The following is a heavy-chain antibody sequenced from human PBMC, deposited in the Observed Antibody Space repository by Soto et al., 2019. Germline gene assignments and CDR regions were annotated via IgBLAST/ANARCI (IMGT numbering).Heavy chain of an antibody. Sequence: ALVKVSCKASGYTFTSYGISWVRQAPGQWLEWMGLRGAYNGNTNYAQKLPGRGTMTTHTSTSTAYMELRSLRSDDTAGYYCAREKAVAGEYDVFDIWGQGTMVTASS. CDR2: RGAYNGNT. V-gene: IGHV1-18*04. CDR3: AREKAVAGEYDVFDI. J-gene: IGHJ3*02. D-gene: IGHD6-19*01. CDR1: GYTFTSYG.